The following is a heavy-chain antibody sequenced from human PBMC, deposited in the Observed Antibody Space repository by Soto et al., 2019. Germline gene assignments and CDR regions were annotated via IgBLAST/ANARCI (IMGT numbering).Heavy chain of an antibody. CDR1: GFTFSAYA. J-gene: IGHJ4*02. V-gene: IGHV3-33*01. Sequence: GGSLRLSCEASGFTFSAYAFHWVRQAPGKGLEWVTIIGYDGSSTYYSDSVRGRFTISRDNSRNTLYLHMDSLRAEDTAVYYCARGRGSTGYLGREHYFDYWGQGTLVTVSS. D-gene: IGHD2-2*01. CDR2: IGYDGSST. CDR3: ARGRGSTGYLGREHYFDY.